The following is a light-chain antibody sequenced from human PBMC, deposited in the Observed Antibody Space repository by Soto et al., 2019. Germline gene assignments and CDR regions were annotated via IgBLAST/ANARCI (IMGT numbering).Light chain of an antibody. CDR1: QSVSSSY. CDR3: QQYGSSPLT. Sequence: EIVWTQSPGTLSLSPGERATLSCRASQSVSSSYLAWYQQKPGQAPRLLIYGASSRATGIPDRFSGSGSGTDFSLTISRLEPEDFAVYYCQQYGSSPLTCGQGTRREIK. J-gene: IGKJ5*01. V-gene: IGKV3-20*01. CDR2: GAS.